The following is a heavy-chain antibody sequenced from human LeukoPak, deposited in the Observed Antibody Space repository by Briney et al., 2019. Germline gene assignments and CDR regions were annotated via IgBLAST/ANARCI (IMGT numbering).Heavy chain of an antibody. Sequence: GGSLRLSRAASGFTFSSYAMSSVRPAPGKGLGWVSAISDSGGSTYYADSVKGRFTTSRDNSKNTPYLQMNSLRAEDTAVYYCAKDRRGPFDYWRQGTLVTVSS. D-gene: IGHD3-10*01. CDR1: GFTFSSYA. CDR2: ISDSGGST. V-gene: IGHV3-23*01. CDR3: AKDRRGPFDY. J-gene: IGHJ4*02.